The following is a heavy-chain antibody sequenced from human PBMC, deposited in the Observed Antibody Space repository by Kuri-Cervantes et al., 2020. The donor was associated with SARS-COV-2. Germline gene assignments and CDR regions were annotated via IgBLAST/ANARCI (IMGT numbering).Heavy chain of an antibody. CDR3: AREATIFGVVNNDY. CDR2: ISSSGSTI. J-gene: IGHJ4*02. V-gene: IGHV3-11*04. D-gene: IGHD3-3*01. CDR1: GFTFSDYY. Sequence: GGSLRLSCAASGFTFSDYYMSWIRQAPGKGLEWVSYISSSGSTIYYADSVKGRFTISRDNAKNSPYLQMNSLRAEDTAVYYCAREATIFGVVNNDYWGQGTLVTVSS.